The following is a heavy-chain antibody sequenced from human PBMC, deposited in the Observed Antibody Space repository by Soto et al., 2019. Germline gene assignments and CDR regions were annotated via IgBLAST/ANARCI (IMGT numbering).Heavy chain of an antibody. D-gene: IGHD2-21*01. CDR3: SSDQSWHHLVWCFDP. CDR2: IDPTGGRT. CDR1: GHSITIHY. V-gene: IGHV1-46*03. Sequence: QAQLVQSAAEVKKPGASVKVSWKASGHSITIHYMHWVLQAPGHGLEWRGTIDPTGGRTNYAQKFQGRVTMTLDTSTSTVYMKLSGLTSEDTAVYYCSSDQSWHHLVWCFDPWGNGTLVTVSS. J-gene: IGHJ5*02.